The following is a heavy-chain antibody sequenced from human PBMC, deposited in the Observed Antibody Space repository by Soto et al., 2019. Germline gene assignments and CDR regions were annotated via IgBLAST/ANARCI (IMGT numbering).Heavy chain of an antibody. CDR2: ISAHNGNT. D-gene: IGHD1-1*01. CDR3: ARGRYGDY. CDR1: GYAFTTYG. J-gene: IGHJ4*02. V-gene: IGHV1-18*01. Sequence: QVHLVQSGAEVKKPGASVKVSCKGSGYAFTTYGITWVRQAPGQGLERMGWISAHNGNTNYAQTLQARVTVTRDTSTSTAYMELRSLRYDDTAVYYCARGRYGDYGGQGALVTVSS.